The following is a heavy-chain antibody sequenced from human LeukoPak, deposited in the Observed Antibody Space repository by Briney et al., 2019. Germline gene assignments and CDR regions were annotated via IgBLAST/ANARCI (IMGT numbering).Heavy chain of an antibody. CDR1: GGTFSSYA. CDR2: IIPIFGTA. CDR3: ARAETVDTAFDY. J-gene: IGHJ4*02. D-gene: IGHD5-18*01. V-gene: IGHV1-69*01. Sequence: SVRVSCKASGGTFSSYAISWVRQAPGQGLEWMGGIIPIFGTANYAQKFQGRVTITADESTSTAYMELSSLRSEDTAVYYCARAETVDTAFDYWGQGTLVAVSS.